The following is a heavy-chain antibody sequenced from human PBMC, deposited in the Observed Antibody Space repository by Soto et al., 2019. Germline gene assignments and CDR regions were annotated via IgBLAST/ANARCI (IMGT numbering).Heavy chain of an antibody. CDR2: INSDGSST. J-gene: IGHJ4*02. Sequence: LSLTCAASGFTFSSYWMHWVRQAPGKGLVWVSSINSDGSSTSYADSVKGRFTISRDNAKNTLYLQMNSLRAEDTAVYYCARETGATDYFDYWGQGTLVTVSS. D-gene: IGHD7-27*01. CDR3: ARETGATDYFDY. CDR1: GFTFSSYW. V-gene: IGHV3-74*01.